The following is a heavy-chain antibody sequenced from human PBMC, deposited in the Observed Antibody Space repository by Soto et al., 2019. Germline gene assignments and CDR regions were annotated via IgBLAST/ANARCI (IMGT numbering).Heavy chain of an antibody. V-gene: IGHV1-2*04. D-gene: IGHD6-13*01. J-gene: IGHJ4*02. CDR1: GYTFTGYY. Sequence: ASVKVSCKASGYTFTGYYMHWVRQAPGQGLEWMGWINPNSGGTNYAQKFQGWVTMTRDTSISTAYMELSRLRSDDTAVYYCARSHRPIAAEIYCYDDWGQGALVPVSA. CDR3: ARSHRPIAAEIYCYDD. CDR2: INPNSGGT.